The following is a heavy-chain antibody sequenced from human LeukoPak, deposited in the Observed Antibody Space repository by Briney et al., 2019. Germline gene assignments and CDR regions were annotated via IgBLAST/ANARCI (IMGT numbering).Heavy chain of an antibody. V-gene: IGHV4-59*01. CDR1: GGSIDSYY. Sequence: SETLSPTCTVSGGSIDSYYWSWIRQPPGKGLEWIGYIYYTGSTEYHPSLKSRVTISLDTSKNQFSLKLTSVTAADTAVYYCARVYQSAEYYFDYWGQGNLVSVSS. CDR2: IYYTGST. D-gene: IGHD2-2*01. J-gene: IGHJ4*02. CDR3: ARVYQSAEYYFDY.